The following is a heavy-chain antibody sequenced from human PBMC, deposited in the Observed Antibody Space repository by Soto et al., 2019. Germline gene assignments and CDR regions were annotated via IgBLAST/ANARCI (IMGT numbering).Heavy chain of an antibody. CDR2: ISAYNGNT. V-gene: IGHV1-18*01. J-gene: IGHJ4*02. CDR1: GYTVTSYG. Sequence: GASVKVXCKASGYTVTSYGISWVRQAPGQGLEWMGWISAYNGNTNYAQKLQGRVTMTTDTSTSTAYMELRSLRSDDTAVYYCARRDTDYGEYDYWGQGTLVTVSS. CDR3: ARRDTDYGEYDY. D-gene: IGHD4-17*01.